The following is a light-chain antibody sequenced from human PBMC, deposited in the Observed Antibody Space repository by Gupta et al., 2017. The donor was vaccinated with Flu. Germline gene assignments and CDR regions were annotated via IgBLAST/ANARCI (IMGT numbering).Light chain of an antibody. CDR3: QHKHNSFWT. Sequence: DIQMTQSPSTLSASVGDRVTITCRASQSVSSWLAWYQQKPGKAPRLLIYKASTVESGVPSRFSGGGSGKEFILTISSREPDDFATYYCQHKHNSFWTFGQGTKVEIK. J-gene: IGKJ1*01. CDR1: QSVSSW. V-gene: IGKV1-5*03. CDR2: KAS.